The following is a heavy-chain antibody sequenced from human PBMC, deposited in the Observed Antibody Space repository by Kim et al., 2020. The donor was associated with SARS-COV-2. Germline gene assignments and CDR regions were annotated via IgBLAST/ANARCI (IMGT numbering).Heavy chain of an antibody. CDR2: IKSKTDGGTT. CDR3: TTPPSGWLPRNYYGMDV. V-gene: IGHV3-15*01. D-gene: IGHD5-12*01. Sequence: GGSLRLSCAASGFTFSNAWMSWVRQAPGKGLEWVGRIKSKTDGGTTDYAAPVKGRFTISRDDSKNTLYLQMNSLKTEDTAVYYCTTPPSGWLPRNYYGMDVWGQGTTVTVSS. J-gene: IGHJ6*02. CDR1: GFTFSNAW.